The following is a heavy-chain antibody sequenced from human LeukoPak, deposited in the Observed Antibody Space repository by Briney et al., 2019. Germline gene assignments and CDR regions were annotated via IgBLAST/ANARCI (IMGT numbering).Heavy chain of an antibody. V-gene: IGHV3-33*01. CDR2: IWYDGTNK. D-gene: IGHD2-15*01. CDR3: ARWVGAAGFDY. CDR1: GINFSSYG. Sequence: GRSLRLSCVVSGINFSSYGMHWVRQAPGKGLEWVAVIWYDGTNKYYADSVKGRFTISRDNSKNTVYLQMNSLRAEDTAVYYCARWVGAAGFDYWGQGTLVTVSS. J-gene: IGHJ4*02.